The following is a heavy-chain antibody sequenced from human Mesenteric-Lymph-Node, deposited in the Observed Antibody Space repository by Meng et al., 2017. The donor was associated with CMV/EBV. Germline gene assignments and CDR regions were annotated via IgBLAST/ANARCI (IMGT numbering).Heavy chain of an antibody. D-gene: IGHD5-12*01. CDR3: TTERRGYSGKYYFDY. CDR2: IKSKTDGGTT. V-gene: IGHV3-15*01. CDR1: GFTFSNAW. Sequence: GGSLRLSCAASGFTFSNAWMSWVCQAPGKGLEWVGRIKSKTDGGTTDYAAPVKGRFTISRDDSKNTLYLQMNSLKTEDTAVYYCTTERRGYSGKYYFDYWGQGTLVTVSS. J-gene: IGHJ4*02.